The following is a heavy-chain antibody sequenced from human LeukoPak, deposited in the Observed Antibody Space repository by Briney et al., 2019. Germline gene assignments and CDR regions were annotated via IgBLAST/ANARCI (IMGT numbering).Heavy chain of an antibody. J-gene: IGHJ5*02. CDR3: ARGGAEVKGQSLAWFDP. Sequence: ASVKVSCKASGYTFTSYGISWVRQAPGQGLEWMGWISAYNGNTNYAQKLQGRVTMTTDTSTSTAYMELRSLRSDDTAVYYCARGGAEVKGQSLAWFDPWGQGTLVTVSS. D-gene: IGHD3-16*01. V-gene: IGHV1-18*01. CDR2: ISAYNGNT. CDR1: GYTFTSYG.